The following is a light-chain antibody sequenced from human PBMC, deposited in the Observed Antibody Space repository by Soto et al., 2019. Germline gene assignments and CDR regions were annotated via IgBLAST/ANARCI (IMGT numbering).Light chain of an antibody. CDR2: GAS. CDR3: QQYGGSFRV. V-gene: IGKV3-15*01. J-gene: IGKJ3*01. Sequence: EIVMTQSPATLSVSPGERATLSCRASQSVSSNLAWYQQRPGQAPRLLIYGASTRATGIPARFSGSGSGTEFTLTISSLQSEDFAVYYCQQYGGSFRVFGPGTKVDI. CDR1: QSVSSN.